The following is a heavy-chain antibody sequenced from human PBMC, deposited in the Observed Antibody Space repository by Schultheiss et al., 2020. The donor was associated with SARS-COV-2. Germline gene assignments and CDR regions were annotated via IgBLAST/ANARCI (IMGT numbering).Heavy chain of an antibody. Sequence: GGSLRLSCAASGFTFRSYGMHWVRQAPGKGLEWVAVISYDGSNKYYADSVKGRFTISRDNSKNTLYLQMNSLRAEDTAVYYCARSSIAVAGTRARYFDLWGRGTLVTVSS. CDR2: ISYDGSNK. D-gene: IGHD6-19*01. V-gene: IGHV3-30*03. J-gene: IGHJ2*01. CDR3: ARSSIAVAGTRARYFDL. CDR1: GFTFRSYG.